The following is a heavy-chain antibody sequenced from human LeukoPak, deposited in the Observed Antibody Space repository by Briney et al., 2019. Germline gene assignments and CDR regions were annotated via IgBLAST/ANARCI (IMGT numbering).Heavy chain of an antibody. CDR1: GGTFSSYA. Sequence: SVNVSCTASGGTFSSYAISWVRQAPGQGLEWMGGIIPIFRTANYAQKFQGRVTITTDETTSTAYMELSSLRSEDTAVYYCARKGYDYSNYGGFRFDPWGQGTLVTVSS. J-gene: IGHJ5*02. CDR2: IIPIFRTA. D-gene: IGHD4-11*01. CDR3: ARKGYDYSNYGGFRFDP. V-gene: IGHV1-69*05.